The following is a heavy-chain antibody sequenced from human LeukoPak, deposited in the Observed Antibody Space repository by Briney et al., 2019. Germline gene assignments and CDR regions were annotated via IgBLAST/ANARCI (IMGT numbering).Heavy chain of an antibody. Sequence: GGSLRLSCVASGFTFSDYSMNWVRQAPGKGLEWVSSIGGSSSYIYYADSVKGRFTISRDNAKNSLYLQMNSLRAEDTAVYYCARGLGYCSGGSCYWGQGTLVTVSS. J-gene: IGHJ4*02. V-gene: IGHV3-21*01. CDR3: ARGLGYCSGGSCY. CDR2: IGGSSSYI. CDR1: GFTFSDYS. D-gene: IGHD2-15*01.